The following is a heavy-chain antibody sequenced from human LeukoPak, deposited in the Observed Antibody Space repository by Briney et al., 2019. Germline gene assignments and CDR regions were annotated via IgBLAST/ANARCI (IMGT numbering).Heavy chain of an antibody. CDR3: ARGRYSYGPFDY. D-gene: IGHD5-18*01. Sequence: PGEALKISWKGSGYSFTTYWVAWMRQMPGKGLEWMGIIYPGDSDARYSPSFQGHVIIAADTPISTAYLQWSSLEASDTAMYYCARGRYSYGPFDYWGQGTLVTVSS. CDR1: GYSFTTYW. CDR2: IYPGDSDA. V-gene: IGHV5-51*01. J-gene: IGHJ4*02.